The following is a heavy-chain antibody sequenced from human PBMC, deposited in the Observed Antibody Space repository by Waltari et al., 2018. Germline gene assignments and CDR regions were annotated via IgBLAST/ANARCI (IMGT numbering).Heavy chain of an antibody. CDR3: ARARSSSAGWFDP. Sequence: QVQLVESGGGVVQPGGSLRLSCAASGFTFISYGMHWVRQAPGKGLEWVEFIRYDGSNKYYAESGKGRFTISRDNSKNTLYLQMNSLRAEDTAVYYCARARSSSAGWFDPWGQGTLVTVSS. CDR1: GFTFISYG. CDR2: IRYDGSNK. J-gene: IGHJ5*02. V-gene: IGHV3-30*02. D-gene: IGHD6-13*01.